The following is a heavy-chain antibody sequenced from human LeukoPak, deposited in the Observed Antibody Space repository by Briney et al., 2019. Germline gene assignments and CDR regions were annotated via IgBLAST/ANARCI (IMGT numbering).Heavy chain of an antibody. J-gene: IGHJ4*02. Sequence: GASLKISFKGSGYRFTSYWIGWVRRMPGKGLEWMGIIYPGESDTRYSPSFQGQVTISADKSISTAYLQWSSLKASDTAMYYCARLKWIRHSILRYFDWLYGSYYFDYWGQGTLVTVSS. CDR2: IYPGESDT. V-gene: IGHV5-51*01. CDR3: ARLKWIRHSILRYFDWLYGSYYFDY. D-gene: IGHD3-9*01. CDR1: GYRFTSYW.